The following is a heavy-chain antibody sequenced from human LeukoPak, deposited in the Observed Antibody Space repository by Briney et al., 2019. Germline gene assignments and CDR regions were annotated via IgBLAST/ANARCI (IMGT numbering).Heavy chain of an antibody. D-gene: IGHD3-22*01. J-gene: IGHJ4*02. CDR3: AKDQGGTMIPFSFDY. V-gene: IGHV3-30*18. Sequence: GGSLRLSCAASGFTFSSYGMHWVRQAPGKGLEWVAVISYDGSNKYYADSVKGRFTISRDNSKNTRYLQMNSLRAEDTAVYYCAKDQGGTMIPFSFDYWGQGTLVTVSS. CDR2: ISYDGSNK. CDR1: GFTFSSYG.